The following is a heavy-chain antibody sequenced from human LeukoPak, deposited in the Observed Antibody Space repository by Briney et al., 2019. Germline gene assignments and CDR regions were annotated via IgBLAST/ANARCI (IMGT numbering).Heavy chain of an antibody. D-gene: IGHD3-9*01. CDR3: ARIKRRTYYDILTGYYFDC. Sequence: GGSLRLSCAASGFTFSSYWMSWVRQAPGKGLEWVANIKQDGSEKYYVDSVKGRFTISRDNAKNSLYLQMNRLRAEDTAVYYCARIKRRTYYDILTGYYFDCWGQGTLVTVSS. CDR1: GFTFSSYW. V-gene: IGHV3-7*03. CDR2: IKQDGSEK. J-gene: IGHJ4*02.